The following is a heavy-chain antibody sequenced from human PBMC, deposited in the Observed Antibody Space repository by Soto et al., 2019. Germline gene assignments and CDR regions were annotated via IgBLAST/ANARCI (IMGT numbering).Heavy chain of an antibody. CDR3: TAEYLRFLGWLQICYRIQN. CDR2: IKSKTDGGTT. J-gene: IGHJ1*01. V-gene: IGHV3-15*01. Sequence: PGGSLRLSCAASGFTFSNAWMSWVRQAPGKGLEWVGRIKSKTDGGTTDYAAPVKGRFTISRDDSKNTLYLQMNSLKTEDTAVYYCTAEYLRFLGWLQICYRIQNWAQGTLVTVS. CDR1: GFTFSNAW. D-gene: IGHD3-3*01.